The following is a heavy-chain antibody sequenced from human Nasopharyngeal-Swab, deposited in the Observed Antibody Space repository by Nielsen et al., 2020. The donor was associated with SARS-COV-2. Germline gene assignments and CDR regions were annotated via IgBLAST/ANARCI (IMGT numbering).Heavy chain of an antibody. V-gene: IGHV3-21*01. J-gene: IGHJ6*03. CDR2: ISSSSSYI. CDR1: GFTFSSYS. Sequence: GESLKISCAASGFTFSSYSMNWVRQALGKGLEWVSSISSSSSYIYYADSVKGRFTISRDNAKNSLYLQMNSLRAEDTAVYYCAREGSYGPVSYMDVWGKGTTVTVSS. CDR3: AREGSYGPVSYMDV. D-gene: IGHD5-18*01.